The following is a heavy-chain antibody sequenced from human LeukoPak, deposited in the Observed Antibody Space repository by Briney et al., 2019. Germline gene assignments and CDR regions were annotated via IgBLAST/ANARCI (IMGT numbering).Heavy chain of an antibody. CDR3: ARGRYNDYGFDY. Sequence: PSETLSLTCTVSGGSISSYYWSWIRQPPGKEPEWIGYLYYSGSTNYNPSFKSRVTMSVDTSKNQFSLKLNSMTAADTAVYFCARGRYNDYGFDYWGQGTLVTVSS. CDR1: GGSISSYY. CDR2: LYYSGST. D-gene: IGHD4-17*01. V-gene: IGHV4-59*01. J-gene: IGHJ4*02.